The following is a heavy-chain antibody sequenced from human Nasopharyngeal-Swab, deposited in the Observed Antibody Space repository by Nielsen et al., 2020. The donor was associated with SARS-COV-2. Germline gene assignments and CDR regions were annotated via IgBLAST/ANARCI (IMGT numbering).Heavy chain of an antibody. V-gene: IGHV3-23*01. D-gene: IGHD3-16*02. CDR2: LGTAGDT. Sequence: GESLKISCIASGFTSSTSSLTWLRQPPGKGLQWVSTLGTAGDTYYADSVKGRFTISRDNSKNTLYLQMNGLRAEDTAVYYCAKKTVGTYPFDYWGQGTLVTLSS. CDR3: AKKTVGTYPFDY. CDR1: GFTSSTSS. J-gene: IGHJ4*02.